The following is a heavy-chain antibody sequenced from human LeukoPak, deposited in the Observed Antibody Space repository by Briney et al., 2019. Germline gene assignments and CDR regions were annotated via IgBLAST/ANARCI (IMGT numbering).Heavy chain of an antibody. D-gene: IGHD6-13*01. V-gene: IGHV1-18*01. CDR1: GYTFTSYG. J-gene: IGHJ4*02. CDR2: ISAYNGNT. Sequence: ASVKVSCKASGYTFTSYGISWVRRAPGQGLEWMGWISAYNGNTNYAQKLQGRVTMTTDTSTSTAYMELRSLRSDDTDVYYCARVPVPSPPAGIGGYYFDYWGQGTLVTVSS. CDR3: ARVPVPSPPAGIGGYYFDY.